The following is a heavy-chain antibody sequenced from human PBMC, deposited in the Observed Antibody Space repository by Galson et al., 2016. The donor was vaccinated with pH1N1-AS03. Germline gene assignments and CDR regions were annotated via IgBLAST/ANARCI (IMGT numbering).Heavy chain of an antibody. CDR2: IYYSGRT. J-gene: IGHJ5*02. D-gene: IGHD1-26*01. CDR3: ARDLGELLGWFDP. CDR1: GGSISNYY. Sequence: ETLSLTCTVSGGSISNYYWTWIRQPPGKGLEWIGYIYYSGRTNYNPSLKSRVTISVDTSKNQFSLKLGSVTAADTAVYYCARDLGELLGWFDPWGQGTLVTVSS. V-gene: IGHV4-59*01.